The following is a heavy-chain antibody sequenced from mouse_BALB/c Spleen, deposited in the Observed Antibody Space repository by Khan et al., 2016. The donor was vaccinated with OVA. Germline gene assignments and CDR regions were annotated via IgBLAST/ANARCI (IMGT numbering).Heavy chain of an antibody. V-gene: IGHV2-6-5*01. D-gene: IGHD1-1*02. CDR3: AKVVWSYYYTLDY. CDR2: IWGGGST. J-gene: IGHJ4*01. Sequence: VELVESGPGLVAPSQNLSLTCTVSGFSLSDYGVSWIRQPPGKGLEWLGVIWGGGSTYYNSDLKSRLSISKDNSKSQVFLKMSSLQSDDTAMFYCAKVVWSYYYTLDYWGQGTSVTVSS. CDR1: GFSLSDYG.